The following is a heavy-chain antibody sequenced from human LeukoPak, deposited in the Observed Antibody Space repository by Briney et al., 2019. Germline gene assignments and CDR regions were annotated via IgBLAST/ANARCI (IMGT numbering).Heavy chain of an antibody. CDR1: GGSISSGDYY. CDR2: IYYSGST. CDR3: ARDGVTRWFDP. J-gene: IGHJ5*02. D-gene: IGHD4-17*01. V-gene: IGHV4-30-4*01. Sequence: SETLSLTCTVSGGSISSGDYYWSWIRQPPGKSLEWIGYIYYSGSTYYNPSLKSRVTISVDTSKNQFSLKLSSVTAADTAVYYCARDGVTRWFDPWGQGTLVTVSS.